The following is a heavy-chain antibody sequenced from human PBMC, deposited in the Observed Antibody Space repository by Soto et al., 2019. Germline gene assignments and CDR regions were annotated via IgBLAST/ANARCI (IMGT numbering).Heavy chain of an antibody. CDR1: RFTFTSYW. CDR2: IKHDGSER. J-gene: IGHJ4*02. Sequence: GSLRLSCAASRFTFTSYWMSWVRQAPGKGVEWVANIKHDGSERYYVDSVKGRLTISRDNAENSLFLQMNNLRADEDSGVYFCARAGDWNYVQDFWGQGTLVTVSS. D-gene: IGHD1-1*01. V-gene: IGHV3-7*01. CDR3: ARAGDWNYVQDF.